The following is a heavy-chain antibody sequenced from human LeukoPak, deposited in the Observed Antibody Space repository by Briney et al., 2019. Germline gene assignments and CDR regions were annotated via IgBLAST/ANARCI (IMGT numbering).Heavy chain of an antibody. CDR1: GFPFSSYW. CDR2: INQDGSEK. Sequence: GGSLRLSCAASGFPFSSYWMSWVRQAPGKGLEWVAYINQDGSEKYYVDSVKGRFTISRDNAKNSLYLQMNSLRAEDTAVYYCARGGNYQYDFWSGYTPFDYWGQGTLVTVSS. V-gene: IGHV3-7*01. D-gene: IGHD3-3*01. CDR3: ARGGNYQYDFWSGYTPFDY. J-gene: IGHJ4*02.